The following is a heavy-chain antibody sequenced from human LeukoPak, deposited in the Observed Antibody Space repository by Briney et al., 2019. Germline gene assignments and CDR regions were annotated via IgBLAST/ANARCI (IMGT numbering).Heavy chain of an antibody. CDR2: MSYSGRS. J-gene: IGHJ3*02. V-gene: IGHV4-59*01. Sequence: SETLSLTCTVSGDSINSYYWSWIRQTPEKGLEWIGYMSYSGRSDYGPSLKSRVTMSVDTSKNQFSLTVTSVTAADTAVYYCVGEKSFFGEAIWSQGTLVTVSS. CDR3: VGEKSFFGEAI. CDR1: GDSINSYY. D-gene: IGHD3-10*01.